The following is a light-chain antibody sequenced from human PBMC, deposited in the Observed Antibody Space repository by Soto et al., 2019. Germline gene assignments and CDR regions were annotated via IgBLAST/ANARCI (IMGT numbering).Light chain of an antibody. CDR2: DAS. J-gene: IGKJ4*01. V-gene: IGKV3-11*01. Sequence: EIVLTQSPATLSLSPGERTTLSCRASQSISSYLAWYQQKPGQAPTLLIYDASKRATGIPARFSGSGSGTDFTLTISSLEPEDFAVYYCQQRSNWGLTFGGGTKVDIK. CDR3: QQRSNWGLT. CDR1: QSISSY.